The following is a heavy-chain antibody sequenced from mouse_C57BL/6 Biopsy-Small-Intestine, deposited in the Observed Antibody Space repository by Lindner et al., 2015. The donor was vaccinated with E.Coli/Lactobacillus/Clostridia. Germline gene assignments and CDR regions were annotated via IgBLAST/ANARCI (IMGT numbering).Heavy chain of an antibody. D-gene: IGHD2-3*01. J-gene: IGHJ1*01. Sequence: LQESGPELVKPGASVKISCKASGYSFTGYLMNWVKQSHGKSLEWIGRINPYNDDTFYNQKFRGKATLTVDKSSSTAHMELRSLTSADSAVYYCAKRRKDGYYGYFDVWGAGTTVTVSS. CDR1: GYSFTGYL. CDR3: AKRRKDGYYGYFDV. V-gene: IGHV1-20*01. CDR2: INPYNDDT.